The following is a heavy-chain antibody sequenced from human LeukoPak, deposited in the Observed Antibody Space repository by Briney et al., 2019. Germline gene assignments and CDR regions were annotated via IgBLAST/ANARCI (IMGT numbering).Heavy chain of an antibody. Sequence: SETLSLTCTVSGGSISSYYWSWIRQPAGKGLEWIGYIYYSGSTNYNPSLKSRVTISVDTSKNQFSLKLSSVTAADTAVYYCARGPGYYYYYMDVWGKGTTVTVSS. CDR1: GGSISSYY. J-gene: IGHJ6*03. CDR2: IYYSGST. V-gene: IGHV4-59*12. CDR3: ARGPGYYYYYMDV.